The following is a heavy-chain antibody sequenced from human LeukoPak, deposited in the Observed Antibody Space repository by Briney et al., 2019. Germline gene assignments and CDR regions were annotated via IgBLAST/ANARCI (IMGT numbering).Heavy chain of an antibody. CDR3: ARTMVRGVIISY. V-gene: IGHV1-8*01. CDR2: MNPNSGNT. D-gene: IGHD3-10*01. J-gene: IGHJ4*02. Sequence: ASVKVSCKASGYTFTSYDINWVRQATGQGLEWMGWMNPNSGNTGYAQKFQGRVTMTRNTSISTAYMELSSQRSEDTAVYYCARTMVRGVIISYWGQGTLVTVSS. CDR1: GYTFTSYD.